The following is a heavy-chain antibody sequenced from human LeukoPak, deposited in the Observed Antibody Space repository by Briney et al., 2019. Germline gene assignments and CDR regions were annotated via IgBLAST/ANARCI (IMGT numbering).Heavy chain of an antibody. J-gene: IGHJ4*02. D-gene: IGHD2-15*01. V-gene: IGHV4-39*01. CDR1: GGSISSSSYY. CDR3: ARKTVVVGAATYDY. CDR2: IYYSGST. Sequence: SETLSLTCTVSGGSISSSSYYWGWIRQPPEKALEWMGSIYYSGSTYYNPSLKSRVTISVDTSKNQSSLKLSSVTAADTAVYYCARKTVVVGAATYDYWGQGTLVTVSS.